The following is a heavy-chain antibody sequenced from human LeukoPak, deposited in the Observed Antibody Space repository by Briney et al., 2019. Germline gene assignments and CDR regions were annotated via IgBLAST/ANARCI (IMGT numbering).Heavy chain of an antibody. V-gene: IGHV1-2*02. Sequence: GASVKVSCKASGYTFTGYYLHWVRQAPGQGLEWMGWINPNSGGTNYAQKFQGRVTMTRDTSISTAYMELSRLRSDDTAVYYCARLRVGSGCFDYWGQGTLVTVSS. CDR1: GYTFTGYY. CDR3: ARLRVGSGCFDY. J-gene: IGHJ4*02. CDR2: INPNSGGT. D-gene: IGHD3-22*01.